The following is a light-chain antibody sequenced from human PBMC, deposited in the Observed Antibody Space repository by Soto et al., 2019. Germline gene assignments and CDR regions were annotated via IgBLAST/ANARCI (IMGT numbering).Light chain of an antibody. CDR3: QSYDSSLSGVV. CDR2: GNS. J-gene: IGLJ2*01. CDR1: SSNIGAGYN. Sequence: QLVLTQPPSVSGAPGQRVTISCTGSSSNIGAGYNLHWYRQLPGTAPKLLIYGNSNRPSGVPDRFSGSKSGTSASLAITGLQAEDEADYYCQSYDSSLSGVVFGGGTKLTVL. V-gene: IGLV1-40*01.